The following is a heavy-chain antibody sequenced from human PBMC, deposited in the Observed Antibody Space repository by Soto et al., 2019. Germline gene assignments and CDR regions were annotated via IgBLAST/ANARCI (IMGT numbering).Heavy chain of an antibody. CDR2: ISSSSSTI. Sequence: EVQLVESGGGLVQPGGSLRLSCAASGFTFSSYSMNWVRQAPGKGLEWVSYISSSSSTIYYADSVKGRFTISRDTAKSALYRQMNSLRADETAVYYCAREDYYYDSSPKYGMDVWGQGTTVTVSS. V-gene: IGHV3-48*01. CDR1: GFTFSSYS. CDR3: AREDYYYDSSPKYGMDV. D-gene: IGHD3-22*01. J-gene: IGHJ6*02.